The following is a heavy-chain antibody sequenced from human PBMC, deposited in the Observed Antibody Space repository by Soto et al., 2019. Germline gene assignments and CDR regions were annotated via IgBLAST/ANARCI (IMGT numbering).Heavy chain of an antibody. CDR1: GGSFSGYY. Sequence: SETLSLTCAVYGGSFSGYYGSWIRQPPGKGLEWIGEINHSGSTNYNPSLKSRVTISVDTSKNQFSLKLSSVTAADTAVYYCARGRTGITIFGVVIYNWFDPWGQGTLVTVSS. V-gene: IGHV4-34*01. CDR2: INHSGST. J-gene: IGHJ5*02. CDR3: ARGRTGITIFGVVIYNWFDP. D-gene: IGHD3-3*01.